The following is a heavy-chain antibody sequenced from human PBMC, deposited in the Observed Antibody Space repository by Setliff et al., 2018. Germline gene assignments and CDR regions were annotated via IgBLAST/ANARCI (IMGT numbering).Heavy chain of an antibody. CDR2: ISGSAQTT. J-gene: IGHJ6*02. D-gene: IGHD7-27*01. Sequence: GGSLRLSCAASGFTFSSYAITWVRQAPGKGLEWVSMISGSAQTTYYADSVKGRFTISRDNSKNTVYLEMNSLRAEDTAVYYCAKDREAWVYYYGMDVWGQGTTVTVSS. CDR3: AKDREAWVYYYGMDV. CDR1: GFTFSSYA. V-gene: IGHV3-23*01.